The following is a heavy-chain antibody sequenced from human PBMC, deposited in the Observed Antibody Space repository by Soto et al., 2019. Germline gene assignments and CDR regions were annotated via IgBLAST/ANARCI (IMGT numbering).Heavy chain of an antibody. CDR2: IDTTGAP. V-gene: IGHV3-13*05. J-gene: IGHJ4*02. CDR3: AIESSDWSAVDY. CDR1: GFTFSRYD. Sequence: EVQLVESGGGLVQPGGSLRLSCAASGFTFSRYDMHWVRQGTGKGLEWVSGIDTTGAPYYSGSVKGRFTISRENAKNSLFLEMDSLRPGDTAVYYCAIESSDWSAVDYWGQGTLVTVSS. D-gene: IGHD6-19*01.